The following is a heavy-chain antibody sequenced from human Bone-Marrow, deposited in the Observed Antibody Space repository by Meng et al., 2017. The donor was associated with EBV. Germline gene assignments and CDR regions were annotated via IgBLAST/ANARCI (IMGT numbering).Heavy chain of an antibody. J-gene: IGHJ4*02. CDR1: GYTFTSYG. CDR3: ARINCSGGSCYSPLWY. V-gene: IGHV1-18*01. Sequence: QVQRVQSGAEVKKPGASVKVSCKASGYTFTSYGISWVRQAPGQGLEWMGWISAYNGNTNYAQKLQGRVTMTTDTSTSTAYMELRSLRSDDTAVYYCARINCSGGSCYSPLWYWGQGTLVTVSS. D-gene: IGHD2-15*01. CDR2: ISAYNGNT.